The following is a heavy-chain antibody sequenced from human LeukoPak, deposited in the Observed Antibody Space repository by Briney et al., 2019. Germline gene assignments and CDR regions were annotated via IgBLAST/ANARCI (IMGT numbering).Heavy chain of an antibody. CDR1: GYTFTSYY. J-gene: IGHJ4*02. V-gene: IGHV1-46*01. D-gene: IGHD2-2*01. CDR3: ARLKDIVVVPAAAFDY. Sequence: ASVKVSCKASGYTFTSYYMHWVRQAPGQGLEWMGIINPSGGSTSYAQKFQGRVTMTRDTSTSTVYMELSSLRSEDTAVYYCARLKDIVVVPAAAFDYWGQGTLVTVSS. CDR2: INPSGGST.